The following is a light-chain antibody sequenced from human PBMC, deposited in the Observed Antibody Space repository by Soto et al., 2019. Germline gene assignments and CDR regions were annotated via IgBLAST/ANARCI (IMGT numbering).Light chain of an antibody. CDR1: QSISSW. CDR2: KAS. Sequence: DIQITQSPSTLSAPVGDRVTITCGASQSISSWLAWYQQKPGKAPKLLIYKASSLESGVPSRFSGSGSGTEFTLTISSLQPDDFATYYCQQYNSYPWTFGQGTKVDI. V-gene: IGKV1-5*03. CDR3: QQYNSYPWT. J-gene: IGKJ1*01.